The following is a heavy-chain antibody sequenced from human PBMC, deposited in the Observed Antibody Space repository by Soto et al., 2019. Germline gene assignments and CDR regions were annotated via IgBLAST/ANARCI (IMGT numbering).Heavy chain of an antibody. CDR2: IGGSGGNT. Sequence: EVQLLESGGGLVQPGGSLRLSCAASGFIFNAYAMTWVRQAPGKGLEWVSAIGGSGGNTYYAASVKGRFTISRDNFKDSVDLEMNRLWVDDTAVYFCARVASDYINSAEQWGQGILVTVSS. CDR1: GFIFNAYA. CDR3: ARVASDYINSAEQ. D-gene: IGHD4-4*01. J-gene: IGHJ4*02. V-gene: IGHV3-23*01.